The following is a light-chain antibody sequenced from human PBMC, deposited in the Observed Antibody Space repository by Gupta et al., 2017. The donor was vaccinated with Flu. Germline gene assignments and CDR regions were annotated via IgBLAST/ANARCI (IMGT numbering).Light chain of an antibody. CDR3: MQGTRFPHT. J-gene: IGKJ2*01. Sequence: IVMTQPPLSSPVTLGQPASISCWSTQSLLHEDGNTYLSWLHQRPGQPPRLLIYKISKRISGVPDRFSGSGAATYFTLRISRVEADDVGIYYCMQGTRFPHTLGQGTKLEI. CDR1: QSLLHEDGNTY. V-gene: IGKV2-24*01. CDR2: KIS.